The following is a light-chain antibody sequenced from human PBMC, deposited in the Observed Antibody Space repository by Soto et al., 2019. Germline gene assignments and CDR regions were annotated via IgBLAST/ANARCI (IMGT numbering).Light chain of an antibody. CDR3: NSYTRSSTLL. CDR1: SSDVGAYNY. J-gene: IGLJ2*01. CDR2: EVS. V-gene: IGLV2-14*01. Sequence: QSALTQPASVSGSTGQSITISCTGTSSDVGAYNYVSWYQQHLGKAPKLMIYEVSNRPSGVSSRFSGSKSGNTASLTISGLQAEDEADYFCNSYTRSSTLLFGGGTKVTVL.